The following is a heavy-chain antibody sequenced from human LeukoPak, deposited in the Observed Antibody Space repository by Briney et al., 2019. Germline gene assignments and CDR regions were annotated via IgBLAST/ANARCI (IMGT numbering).Heavy chain of an antibody. Sequence: GSSVKVSCEATGGTFSSYAISWVRQAPGQGREWMGWISAYNGNTNYAQKFQGRVTITRDTSASTAYMELSSLRSEDTAVYYCARELLWFGELLARYGMDVWGQGTTVTVSS. CDR1: GGTFSSYA. D-gene: IGHD3-10*01. CDR3: ARELLWFGELLARYGMDV. CDR2: ISAYNGNT. J-gene: IGHJ6*02. V-gene: IGHV1-18*01.